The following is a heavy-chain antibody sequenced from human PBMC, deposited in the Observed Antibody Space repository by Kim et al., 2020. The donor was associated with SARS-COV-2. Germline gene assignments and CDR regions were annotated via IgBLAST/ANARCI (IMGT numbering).Heavy chain of an antibody. CDR3: ARGSTRASMDNWFDP. Sequence: ASVKVSCKASGYTFTSYGISWVRQAPGQGLEWMGWISAYNGNTNYAQKLQGRVTMTTDTSTSTAYMELRSLRSDDTAVYYCARGSTRASMDNWFDPWGQGTLVTVSS. CDR1: GYTFTSYG. CDR2: ISAYNGNT. V-gene: IGHV1-18*01. J-gene: IGHJ5*02. D-gene: IGHD6-6*01.